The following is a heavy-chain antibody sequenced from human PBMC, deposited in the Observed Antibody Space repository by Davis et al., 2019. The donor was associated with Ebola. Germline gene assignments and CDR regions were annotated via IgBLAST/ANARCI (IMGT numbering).Heavy chain of an antibody. J-gene: IGHJ4*02. Sequence: MPSETLSLTCSVSGGSMSSGSYYWSWIRQHPGKGLEWIGYVYDSGSTVYNPSLKSRVSISIDIIKKQIFLKLTSVTAADTAVYYCARVQSYYGSGSYDYWGRGILVTVSS. CDR1: GGSMSSGSYY. D-gene: IGHD3-10*01. CDR2: VYDSGST. V-gene: IGHV4-31*03. CDR3: ARVQSYYGSGSYDY.